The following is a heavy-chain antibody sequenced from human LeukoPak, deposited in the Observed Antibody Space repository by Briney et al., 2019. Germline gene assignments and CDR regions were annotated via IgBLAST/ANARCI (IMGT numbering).Heavy chain of an antibody. J-gene: IGHJ4*02. V-gene: IGHV3-53*01. CDR1: GFTVSSNY. CDR3: ASARGYSSEYK. CDR2: IYSCGST. Sequence: PGGSLRLSCAASGFTVSSNYMSWVRQAPGKGLEWVSVIYSCGSTYYADSVKGRFTISRDNSKNTLYLRMNSLRAEDTALYYCASARGYSSEYKWGQGTLVTVSS. D-gene: IGHD6-19*01.